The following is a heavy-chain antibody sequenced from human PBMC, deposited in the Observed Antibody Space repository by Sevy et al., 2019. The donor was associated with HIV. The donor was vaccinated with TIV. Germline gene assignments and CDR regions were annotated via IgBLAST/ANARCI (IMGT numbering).Heavy chain of an antibody. Sequence: GGSLRLSCAASGFTFSSYGMHWVRQAPGKGLEWVAVISYDGSNKYYADSVKGRFTISRDNSKNTLYLQMNSLRAEDTAVYYCAKDLGRSYSTTTPYYYGMDVWGQGTMVTVSS. J-gene: IGHJ6*02. CDR2: ISYDGSNK. CDR1: GFTFSSYG. D-gene: IGHD4-4*01. CDR3: AKDLGRSYSTTTPYYYGMDV. V-gene: IGHV3-30*18.